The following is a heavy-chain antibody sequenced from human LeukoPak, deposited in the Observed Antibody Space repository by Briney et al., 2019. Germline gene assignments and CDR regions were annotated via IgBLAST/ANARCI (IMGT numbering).Heavy chain of an antibody. D-gene: IGHD3-9*01. V-gene: IGHV3-53*01. CDR2: FYSGGNT. J-gene: IGHJ1*01. Sequence: GGSLRLSCAASGFTVSSNYMSWVRQAPGKGLEWVSVFYSGGNTYYADFVKGRFTISRDNSKNTLYLQMNSLRAEDTAVYYCARSSDAIIYFQHWGQGTLVTVSS. CDR3: ARSSDAIIYFQH. CDR1: GFTVSSNY.